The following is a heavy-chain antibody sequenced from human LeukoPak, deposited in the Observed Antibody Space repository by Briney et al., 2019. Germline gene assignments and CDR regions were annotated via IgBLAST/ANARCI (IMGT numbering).Heavy chain of an antibody. CDR2: IYYSGST. CDR3: AREYSSSSGRRAFDI. V-gene: IGHV4-59*08. CDR1: GGSIIGYY. J-gene: IGHJ3*02. D-gene: IGHD6-6*01. Sequence: PSETLSLTCTVSGGSIIGYYWSWIRQPPGKGLEWIGYIYYSGSTNYNPSLKSRLTISIDTSENQFSLKRSSVTATDTAVYYCAREYSSSSGRRAFDIWGQGTMVTVSS.